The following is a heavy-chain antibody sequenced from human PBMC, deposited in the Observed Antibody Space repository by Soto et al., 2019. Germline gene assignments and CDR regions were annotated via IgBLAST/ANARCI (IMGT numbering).Heavy chain of an antibody. Sequence: SETLSLTCTVSGGSISSYYWSWIRQPPGKGLEWIGYIYYSGSTNYNPSLKSRVTISVDTSKNQFSLKLSSVTAADTAVYYCARHDSEGSGSYYKAFDYWGQGTLVTVSS. CDR1: GGSISSYY. CDR3: ARHDSEGSGSYYKAFDY. CDR2: IYYSGST. D-gene: IGHD3-10*01. V-gene: IGHV4-59*01. J-gene: IGHJ4*02.